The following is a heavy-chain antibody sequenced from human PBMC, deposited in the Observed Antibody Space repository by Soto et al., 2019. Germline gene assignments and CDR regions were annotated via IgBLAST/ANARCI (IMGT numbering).Heavy chain of an antibody. V-gene: IGHV1-18*01. CDR1: GYTFTNFG. CDR3: ARQPGVVGTADLYGMDV. Sequence: QVHLVQSGAEVKKPGASVNVSCKASGYTFTNFGLNWVRQAPGQGLEWMAWISPYNGKTDYAQKAQGSVTVTTDTSTATAYMEMSSLTSDDTAVYYCARQPGVVGTADLYGMDVWGQGTTVTVSS. CDR2: ISPYNGKT. J-gene: IGHJ6*02. D-gene: IGHD2-21*02.